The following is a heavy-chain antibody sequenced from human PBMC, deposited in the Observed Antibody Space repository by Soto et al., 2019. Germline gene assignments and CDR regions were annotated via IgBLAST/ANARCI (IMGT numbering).Heavy chain of an antibody. V-gene: IGHV3-33*01. J-gene: IGHJ3*01. Sequence: QVQLVESGGDVVQPGRSLTLSCSASAFTFSSYAMHWVRQAPGKGLEWVAVIRFDESNKYYTDSVKGRFAISRDNSKNTLYLQMNSLRAEDTAVYYCARSYFENDAFDVWGQGTLVTVSS. CDR3: ARSYFENDAFDV. CDR2: IRFDESNK. D-gene: IGHD2-8*01. CDR1: AFTFSSYA.